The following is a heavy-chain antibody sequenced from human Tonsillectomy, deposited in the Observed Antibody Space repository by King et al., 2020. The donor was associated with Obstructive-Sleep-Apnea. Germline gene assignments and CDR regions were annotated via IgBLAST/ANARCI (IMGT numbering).Heavy chain of an antibody. CDR2: VFPSGNT. CDR3: ARFIEYYSLDV. Sequence: VQLQESGPGQVKPSETLSLTCSVSGASVSSGTYYWSWIRQPPGKGLEWIGHVFPSGNTDYNPSLKSRVTISMDTSRNLFSLRLRSVTAADTAVYYCARFIEYYSLDVWGQGTTVIVSS. J-gene: IGHJ6*02. V-gene: IGHV4-61*01. D-gene: IGHD2-15*01. CDR1: GASVSSGTYY.